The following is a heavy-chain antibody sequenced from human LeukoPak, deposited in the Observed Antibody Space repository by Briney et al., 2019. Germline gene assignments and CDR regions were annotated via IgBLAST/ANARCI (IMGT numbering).Heavy chain of an antibody. CDR2: IYHTGST. Sequence: SETLSLTCTVSGVSITSYYRNWLRQPPGKGLEWIGDIYHTGSTNYNPSLKSRVTISVDTSKNQFSLKLTSVTAADTAVYYCARDIAVSRFDPWGQGTLVTVSS. CDR3: ARDIAVSRFDP. CDR1: GVSITSYY. D-gene: IGHD6-19*01. V-gene: IGHV4-59*01. J-gene: IGHJ5*02.